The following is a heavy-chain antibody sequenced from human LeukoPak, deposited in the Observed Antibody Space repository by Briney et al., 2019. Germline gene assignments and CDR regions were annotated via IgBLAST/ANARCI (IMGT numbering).Heavy chain of an antibody. CDR2: IYTSGST. J-gene: IGHJ6*03. CDR3: AGASYYYYMDV. CDR1: VGSNSGYY. V-gene: IGHV4-4*07. Sequence: SDTPSLTCTLSVGSNSGYYWSWIPQPAGKGLLWIRRIYTSGSTNYNPSLKSRVTMSVDTSKNQFSLKLSSVTAADTAVYYCAGASYYYYMDVWGKGTTVTVSS.